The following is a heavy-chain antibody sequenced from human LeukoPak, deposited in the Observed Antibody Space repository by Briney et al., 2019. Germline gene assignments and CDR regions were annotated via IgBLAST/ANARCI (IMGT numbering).Heavy chain of an antibody. Sequence: GGSLRLSCAASGFTFSNAWMSWVRQAPGKGLEWVGRIKSKTDGGTTDYAAPVKGRFTISRDDSKNTLYLQMNSLKTEDTAVYYCTTEKGLTIFGVVDCWGQGTLVTVSS. D-gene: IGHD3-3*01. V-gene: IGHV3-15*01. CDR3: TTEKGLTIFGVVDC. J-gene: IGHJ4*02. CDR1: GFTFSNAW. CDR2: IKSKTDGGTT.